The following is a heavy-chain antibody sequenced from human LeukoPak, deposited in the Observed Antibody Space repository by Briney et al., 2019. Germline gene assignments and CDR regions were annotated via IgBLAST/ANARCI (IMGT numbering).Heavy chain of an antibody. CDR1: GLTFSDYY. V-gene: IGHV4-34*01. Sequence: SGGSLRLSCAASGLTFSDYYMSWIRQAPGKGLEWIGEINHSGSTNYNPSLKSRVTISVDTSKNQFSLKLSSVTAADTAVYYCARLAGGSQSYYYYYYMDVWGKGTTVTISS. D-gene: IGHD2-15*01. CDR2: INHSGST. CDR3: ARLAGGSQSYYYYYYMDV. J-gene: IGHJ6*03.